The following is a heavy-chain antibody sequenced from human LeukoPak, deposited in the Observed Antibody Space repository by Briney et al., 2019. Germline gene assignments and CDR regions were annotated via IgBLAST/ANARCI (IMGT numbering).Heavy chain of an antibody. CDR2: INHSGST. CDR1: GGSFSGYY. Sequence: SESLSLTCAVYGGSFSGYYWSWIRQPPGKGLEWMGEINHSGSTNYNPSLKSRVTISVDTSKNQFSLKLSSVTAADTAVYYCARGAGSSSPDIYYYYYYYMDVWGKGTTVTVSS. D-gene: IGHD6-6*01. V-gene: IGHV4-34*01. CDR3: ARGAGSSSPDIYYYYYYYMDV. J-gene: IGHJ6*03.